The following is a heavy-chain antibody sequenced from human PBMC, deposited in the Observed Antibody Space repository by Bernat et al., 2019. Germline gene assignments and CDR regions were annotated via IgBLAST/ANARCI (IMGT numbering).Heavy chain of an antibody. CDR1: GGSISSSNW. CDR2: IYHSGST. CDR3: AGDEYYDRRGYKPLDY. V-gene: IGHV4-4*02. Sequence: QVQLQESGPGLVKPSGTLSLTCAVSGGSISSSNWWSWVRQPPGKGVEWIGEIYHSGSTNYNPSRKRRVTIAVDKSKNQFSRKGSSVTAADTAVYYGAGDEYYDRRGYKPLDYWGQGTLVTVA. J-gene: IGHJ4*02. D-gene: IGHD3-22*01.